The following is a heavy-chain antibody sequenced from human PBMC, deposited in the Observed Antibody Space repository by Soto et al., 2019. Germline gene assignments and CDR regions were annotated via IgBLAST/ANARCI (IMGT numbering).Heavy chain of an antibody. CDR1: GYTFTDYY. V-gene: IGHV1-3*01. J-gene: IGHJ6*02. CDR2: INAGNGNT. Sequence: ASVEVSCKASGYTFTDYYMHWVRQAPGQRLEWMGWINAGNGNTKYSQKLQGRVTITRDTSASTAYMELSSLRSEDTAVYYCARDRRGSYYYYGMDVWGQGTTVTVTS. D-gene: IGHD1-26*01. CDR3: ARDRRGSYYYYGMDV.